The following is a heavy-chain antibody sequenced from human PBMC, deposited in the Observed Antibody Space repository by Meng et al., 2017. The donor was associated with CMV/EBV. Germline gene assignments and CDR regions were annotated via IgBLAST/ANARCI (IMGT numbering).Heavy chain of an antibody. V-gene: IGHV5-51*01. CDR2: IYPGDSDT. Sequence: GESLKISCKGSGYSFTSYWIGWVRQMPGKGLEWMGIIYPGDSDTRYSPSFQGQVTISADKSISTAYLQWSSLKASDTAMYYCAKNGATTVTTCHFDYWGQGTLVTVSS. D-gene: IGHD4-11*01. CDR3: AKNGATTVTTCHFDY. CDR1: GYSFTSYW. J-gene: IGHJ4*02.